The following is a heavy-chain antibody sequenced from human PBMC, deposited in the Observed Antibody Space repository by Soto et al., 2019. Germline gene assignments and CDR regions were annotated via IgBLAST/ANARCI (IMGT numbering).Heavy chain of an antibody. CDR2: INYSGST. Sequence: SETLSLTCAVSGGSFSGYYWGWVRQPPGKGLEWVGEINYSGSTNYNPSLKRRVTISVDTSKNQVSLKVTSVTAADTAMYYCARRNYFYALDVWGQGTTVTVSS. CDR3: ARRNYFYALDV. J-gene: IGHJ6*02. CDR1: GGSFSGYY. V-gene: IGHV4-34*01.